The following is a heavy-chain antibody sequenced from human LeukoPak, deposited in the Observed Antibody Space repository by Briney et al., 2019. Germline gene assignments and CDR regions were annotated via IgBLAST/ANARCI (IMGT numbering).Heavy chain of an antibody. Sequence: ASVKVSCKASGYTFTSYGISWVRQAPGQGLEWMGWISAYNGNTNYAQKLQGRVTMTTDTSTSTAYMELRSLRSDDTAAYYCARVNYYDSSGYYERPAVDYWGQGTLVTVSS. J-gene: IGHJ4*02. CDR3: ARVNYYDSSGYYERPAVDY. CDR1: GYTFTSYG. V-gene: IGHV1-18*01. CDR2: ISAYNGNT. D-gene: IGHD3-22*01.